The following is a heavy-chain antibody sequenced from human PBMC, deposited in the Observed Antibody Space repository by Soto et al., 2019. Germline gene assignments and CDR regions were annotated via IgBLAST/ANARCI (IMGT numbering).Heavy chain of an antibody. D-gene: IGHD7-27*01. V-gene: IGHV3-33*01. Sequence: PGGSLRLSCAASGFTFSSYGMHWVRQAPGKGLEWVAVIWYDGSNKYYADSVKGRFTISRDNSKNTLYLQMNSLRAEDTAVYYCARGGTGDRAPSYFDYWGQGTLVTVSS. J-gene: IGHJ4*02. CDR2: IWYDGSNK. CDR3: ARGGTGDRAPSYFDY. CDR1: GFTFSSYG.